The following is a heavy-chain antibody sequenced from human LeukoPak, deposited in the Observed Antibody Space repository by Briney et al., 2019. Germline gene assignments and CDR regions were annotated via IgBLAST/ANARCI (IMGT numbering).Heavy chain of an antibody. J-gene: IGHJ4*02. D-gene: IGHD5-12*01. V-gene: IGHV3-9*01. CDR3: AKDKAPLYSGYDWDLDF. CDR2: ISWNTAYR. Sequence: GRSLRLSCAASGFTFSHYAIRWVRQVPGKGLEWVSGISWNTAYRGYADSVKGRFTISRDNAKNSVYLQMNSLRAENTTCYYCAKDKAPLYSGYDWDLDFWGQGTMVTVSS. CDR1: GFTFSHYA.